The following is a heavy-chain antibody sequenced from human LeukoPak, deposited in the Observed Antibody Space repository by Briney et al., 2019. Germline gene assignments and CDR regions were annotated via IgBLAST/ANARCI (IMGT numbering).Heavy chain of an antibody. D-gene: IGHD1-26*01. CDR2: ISSTSGAI. CDR3: AKASGSSGLDAFDI. CDR1: GFTFSDYY. V-gene: IGHV3-11*01. Sequence: GGPLRLSCAASGFTFSDYYMSWIRQAPGKGLEWVSYISSTSGAIYYADSVKGRFTISRDNAKNSLYLQMNSLRAEDMALYYCAKASGSSGLDAFDIWGQGTMVTVSS. J-gene: IGHJ3*02.